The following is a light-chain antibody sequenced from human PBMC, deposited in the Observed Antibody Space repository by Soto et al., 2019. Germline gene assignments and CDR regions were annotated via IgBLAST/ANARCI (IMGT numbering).Light chain of an antibody. CDR1: QSVSSH. J-gene: IGKJ5*01. CDR3: QQYGTSLMT. Sequence: EIVMTQSPATLSVSLGEGATLSCRASQSVSSHLAWYQHKPGQAPRLLIYGTSSRATGIPDRFSGSGSGTDFTLTISRLEPEDFAVYYCQQYGTSLMTFGQGTRLEIK. V-gene: IGKV3-20*01. CDR2: GTS.